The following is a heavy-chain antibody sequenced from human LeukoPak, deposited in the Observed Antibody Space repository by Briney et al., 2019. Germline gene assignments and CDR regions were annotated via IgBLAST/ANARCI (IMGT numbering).Heavy chain of an antibody. J-gene: IGHJ3*02. CDR2: INSDGSST. CDR3: AKVAGWDLFKDAFDI. V-gene: IGHV3-74*01. D-gene: IGHD3-10*01. CDR1: GFTFRNYW. Sequence: PGGSLRLSCAASGFTFRNYWMHWVRQAPGKGLVWVSRINSDGSSTNDADSVKGRFTISRDNAKNTMYLQMNSLRPEDTAVYYCAKVAGWDLFKDAFDIWGQGTMVIVSS.